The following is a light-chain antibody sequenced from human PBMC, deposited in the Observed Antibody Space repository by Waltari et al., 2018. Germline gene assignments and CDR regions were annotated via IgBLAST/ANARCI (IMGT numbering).Light chain of an antibody. J-gene: IGKJ5*01. CDR3: QQRSNWSIT. CDR1: QSVSSY. V-gene: IGKV3-11*01. Sequence: EIVLTQSPATLSLSPGVRATLPCRASQSVSSYLAWYQQQPGQAPRLLIYDASNRATGIPARFSGSGSGTDFTLTISSLEPEDFAVYYCQQRSNWSITFGQGTRLEIK. CDR2: DAS.